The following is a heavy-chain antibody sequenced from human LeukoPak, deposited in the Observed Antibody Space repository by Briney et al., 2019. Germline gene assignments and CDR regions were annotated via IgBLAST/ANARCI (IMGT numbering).Heavy chain of an antibody. Sequence: PSETLSLTCTVSGGSISNYYWSWVRQPPGEGLEWTGFISYTGSTNYNPSLKSRGTVFVDTSKNQFSLKVTSLTAADTAVYYCARLPRYGGYDHFDYWGQGILVIVSS. CDR3: ARLPRYGGYDHFDY. CDR1: GGSISNYY. V-gene: IGHV4-59*01. J-gene: IGHJ4*02. D-gene: IGHD5-12*01. CDR2: ISYTGST.